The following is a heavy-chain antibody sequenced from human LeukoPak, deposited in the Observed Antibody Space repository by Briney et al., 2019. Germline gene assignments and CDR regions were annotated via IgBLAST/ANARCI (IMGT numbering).Heavy chain of an antibody. Sequence: PSETLSLTCTVSGGSVSNEIYYWSRIRQPPGKGLECIGYVSYSGSTSYNASLKSRVTMSVDTSKNQFSLKLSSVTAADTAVYYCARELGIADGYYFDYWGQGTLVTVSS. CDR2: VSYSGST. CDR1: GGSVSNEIYY. D-gene: IGHD2-2*03. V-gene: IGHV4-61*01. CDR3: ARELGIADGYYFDY. J-gene: IGHJ4*02.